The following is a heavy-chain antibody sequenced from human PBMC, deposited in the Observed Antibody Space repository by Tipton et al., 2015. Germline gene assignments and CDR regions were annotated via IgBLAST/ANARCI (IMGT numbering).Heavy chain of an antibody. CDR3: ARDLEHGMDV. V-gene: IGHV4-61*01. Sequence: TLSLTCTVSGGSVNSANYYWSWIRQSPGKGLEWIGYISYSGSTHYNPSLKSRVAISVDTSKNQFSLTLKSVTAADTAVYYCARDLEHGMDVWGQGTTVTVSS. CDR2: ISYSGST. D-gene: IGHD5-24*01. J-gene: IGHJ6*02. CDR1: GGSVNSANYY.